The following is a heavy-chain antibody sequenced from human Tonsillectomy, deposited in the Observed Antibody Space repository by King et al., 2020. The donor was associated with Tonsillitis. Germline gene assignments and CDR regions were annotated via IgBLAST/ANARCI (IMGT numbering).Heavy chain of an antibody. CDR3: EKAGLWAGSSPGRGNYYGMDV. CDR2: ISGSGHRT. J-gene: IGHJ6*02. CDR1: GFTFSSHV. V-gene: IGHV3-23*04. D-gene: IGHD6-6*01. Sequence: VQLVESGGGLVKPGASLRLSCTASGFTFSSHVMSWVRQAPGKGLEWVTAISGSGHRTYYADSVKGRCTVSRDNSKYTLYLQLDSLRAEDTAVYYCEKAGLWAGSSPGRGNYYGMDVWGQGTTVTVSS.